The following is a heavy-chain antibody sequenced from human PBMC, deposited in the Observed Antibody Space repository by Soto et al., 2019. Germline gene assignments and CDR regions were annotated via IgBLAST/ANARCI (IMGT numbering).Heavy chain of an antibody. V-gene: IGHV1-18*01. J-gene: IGHJ4*02. CDR2: ISANNGET. CDR1: AYIFTSYG. Sequence: QLQLLQSGADMKKPGASVKVSCKSSAYIFTSYGISWVRQAPGQGLEWVGWISANNGETNYAEKFQDRVTMTTDTSTGTDYMELGSLTSEDTAVYFCARVGSMVRGVIVKREFDFWGQGTLVTVSS. D-gene: IGHD3-10*01. CDR3: ARVGSMVRGVIVKREFDF.